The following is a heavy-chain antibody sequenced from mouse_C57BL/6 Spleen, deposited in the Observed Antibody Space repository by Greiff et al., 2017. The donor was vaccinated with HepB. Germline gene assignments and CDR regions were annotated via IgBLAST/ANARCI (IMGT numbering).Heavy chain of an antibody. D-gene: IGHD3-2*02. J-gene: IGHJ2*01. V-gene: IGHV5-9-1*02. Sequence: EVKLMESGEGLVKPGGSLKLSCAASGFTFSSYAMSWVRQTPEKRLEWVAYISSGGDYIYYADTVKGRFTISRDNARNTLYLQMSSLKSEDTAMYYCTRDGGAQALDYWGQGTTLTVSS. CDR3: TRDGGAQALDY. CDR1: GFTFSSYA. CDR2: ISSGGDYI.